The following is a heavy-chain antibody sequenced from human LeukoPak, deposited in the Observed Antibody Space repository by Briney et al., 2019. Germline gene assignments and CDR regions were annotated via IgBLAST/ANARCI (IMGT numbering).Heavy chain of an antibody. CDR2: INHSGST. CDR3: ARTQARLLHDY. CDR1: GGPFSDNY. Sequence: PSETLSLTCAVYGGPFSDNYWSWIRQPPGKGLEWIGEINHSGSTNYNPSLKSRVTISVDTSKNQFSLKLSSVTAADTAVYYCARTQARLLHDYWGQGTLVTVSS. V-gene: IGHV4-34*01. D-gene: IGHD2-15*01. J-gene: IGHJ4*02.